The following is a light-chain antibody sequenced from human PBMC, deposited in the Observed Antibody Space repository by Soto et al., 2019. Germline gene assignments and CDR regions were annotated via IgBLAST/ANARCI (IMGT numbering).Light chain of an antibody. V-gene: IGLV1-44*01. CDR3: AAWDNSLNGPV. CDR2: NNI. CDR1: SSNIGSNT. Sequence: QSVLTQPPSASGTPGQRVTISCSGSSSNIGSNTVNWYQQLPGTAPKLLIYNNIQRPSGVPDRFSGSQSGTSASLAISGLQSEDEADYYCAAWDNSLNGPVLGGGTKLTVL. J-gene: IGLJ2*01.